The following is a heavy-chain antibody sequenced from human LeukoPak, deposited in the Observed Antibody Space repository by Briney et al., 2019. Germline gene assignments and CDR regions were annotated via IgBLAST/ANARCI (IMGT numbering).Heavy chain of an antibody. CDR1: GGSISSSSYY. J-gene: IGHJ6*03. D-gene: IGHD6-13*01. Sequence: PSETLSLTCTVSGGSISSSSYYWGWIRQPPGKGLEWIGSIYYSGSTYYNPSLKSRVTISVDTSKNQFSLKLSSVTAADTAVYYCARGRLAAAGQWYYYYYYMDVWGKGTTVTVSS. CDR3: ARGRLAAAGQWYYYYYYMDV. CDR2: IYYSGST. V-gene: IGHV4-39*07.